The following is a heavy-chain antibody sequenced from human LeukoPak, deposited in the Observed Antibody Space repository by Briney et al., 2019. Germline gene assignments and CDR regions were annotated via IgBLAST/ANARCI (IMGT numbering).Heavy chain of an antibody. CDR1: GFTFSSYA. CDR2: ISSSSSTI. CDR3: ARDIYYDSSGYYGSVY. Sequence: GGSLRLSCAASGFTFSSYAMNWVRQAPGKGLEWVSYISSSSSTIYYADSVKGRFTISRDNAKNSLYLQMNSLRAEDTAVYYCARDIYYDSSGYYGSVYWGQGTLVTVSS. D-gene: IGHD3-22*01. V-gene: IGHV3-48*04. J-gene: IGHJ4*02.